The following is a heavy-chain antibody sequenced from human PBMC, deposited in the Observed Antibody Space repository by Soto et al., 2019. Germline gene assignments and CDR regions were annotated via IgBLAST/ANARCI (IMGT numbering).Heavy chain of an antibody. CDR2: ISYDGSNK. CDR1: GFTFSSYA. J-gene: IGHJ6*02. CDR3: ARVLPYGDLRLYYYYYGMDV. Sequence: GGSLRLSCAASGFTFSSYAMHWVRQAPGKGLEWVAVISYDGSNKYYADSVKGRFTISRDNSKNTLYLQMNSLRAEDTAVYYCARVLPYGDLRLYYYYYGMDVWGQGTMVTVSS. D-gene: IGHD4-17*01. V-gene: IGHV3-30-3*01.